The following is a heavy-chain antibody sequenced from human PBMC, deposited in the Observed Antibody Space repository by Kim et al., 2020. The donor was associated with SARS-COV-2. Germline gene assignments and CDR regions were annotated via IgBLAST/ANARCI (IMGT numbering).Heavy chain of an antibody. J-gene: IGHJ5*02. CDR3: ARHGIVVVVAAQNWFDP. V-gene: IGHV4-39*01. CDR2: IYYSGST. D-gene: IGHD2-15*01. Sequence: SETLSLTCTVSGGSISSSSYYWGWIRQPPGKGLEWIGSIYYSGSTYYNPSLKSRVTISVDTSKNQFSLKLSSVTAADTAVYYCARHGIVVVVAAQNWFDPWGQGTLVTVSS. CDR1: GGSISSSSYY.